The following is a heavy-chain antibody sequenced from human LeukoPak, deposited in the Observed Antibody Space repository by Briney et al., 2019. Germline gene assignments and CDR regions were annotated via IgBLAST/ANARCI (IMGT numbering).Heavy chain of an antibody. CDR3: ARGGTYYYDSSGYS. D-gene: IGHD3-22*01. J-gene: IGHJ5*02. Sequence: SETLSLTCTVSGGSMNNYYWSWIRQPPGRGLEWIGYIYYSGSTNYNPSLKSRVTISVDTSKNQLSLKLRFVNAADTAMYYCARGGTYYYDSSGYSWGQGTLVTVSS. V-gene: IGHV4-59*01. CDR1: GGSMNNYY. CDR2: IYYSGST.